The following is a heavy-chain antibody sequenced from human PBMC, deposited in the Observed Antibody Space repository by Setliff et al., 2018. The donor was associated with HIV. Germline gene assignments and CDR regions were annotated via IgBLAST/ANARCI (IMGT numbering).Heavy chain of an antibody. J-gene: IGHJ5*02. D-gene: IGHD1-26*01. CDR3: ALASIVSTARWNH. CDR2: INPNSGAT. CDR1: GYTFSGYY. Sequence: ASVKASCKASGYTFSGYYLHWVRRAPGQGLEWMGWINPNSGATNYAQNFQGRVTMTRDTSISTAYMDLSSLTSDDTAVYYCALASIVSTARWNHWGRGALVTVSS. V-gene: IGHV1-2*02.